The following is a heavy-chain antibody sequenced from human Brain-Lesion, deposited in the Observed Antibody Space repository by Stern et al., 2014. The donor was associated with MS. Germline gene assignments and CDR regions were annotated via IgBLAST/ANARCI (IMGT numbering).Heavy chain of an antibody. D-gene: IGHD4-17*01. CDR3: ARDVGYGDYGTLVLGY. V-gene: IGHV3-33*01. CDR2: IWNDGTNK. CDR1: GFTFSSYV. Sequence: VQLEESEGGVVQPGGSLRLSCAASGFTFSSYVMHWVRQAPGKGLEWGALIWNDGTNKFYADSVKGRFTISRGNSQNTLHLQMNSLRVEDTAVYYCARDVGYGDYGTLVLGYWGQGTLVTVSS. J-gene: IGHJ4*02.